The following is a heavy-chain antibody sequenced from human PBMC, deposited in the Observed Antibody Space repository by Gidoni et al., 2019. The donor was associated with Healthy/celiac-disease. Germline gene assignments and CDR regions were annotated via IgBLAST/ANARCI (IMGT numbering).Heavy chain of an antibody. CDR2: IRSKANSYAT. V-gene: IGHV3-73*02. CDR1: GFTFSGSA. CDR3: TRHGYDSRGYDRNWYFDL. Sequence: EVQLVESGGGLVQPGGSLKLSCAASGFTFSGSAMHWVRQASGKGLEWVGRIRSKANSYATAYAASVKGRFTISRDDSKNTAYLQMNSLKTEDTAVYYCTRHGYDSRGYDRNWYFDLWGRGTLVTVSS. J-gene: IGHJ2*01. D-gene: IGHD3-22*01.